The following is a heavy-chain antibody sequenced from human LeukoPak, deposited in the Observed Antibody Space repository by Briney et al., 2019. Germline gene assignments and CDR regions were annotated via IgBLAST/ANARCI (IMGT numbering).Heavy chain of an antibody. CDR3: AKEVGYNYAPLDY. CDR1: GFTFSSYA. V-gene: IGHV3-30*04. D-gene: IGHD5-18*01. J-gene: IGHJ4*02. CDR2: ISYDGSNK. Sequence: GGSLRLSCAASGFTFSSYAMHWVRQAPGKGLEWVAVISYDGSNKYYADSVKGRFTISRDNAGNTLYLQMNSLRPEDTAVYYCAKEVGYNYAPLDYWGLGTLVTVSS.